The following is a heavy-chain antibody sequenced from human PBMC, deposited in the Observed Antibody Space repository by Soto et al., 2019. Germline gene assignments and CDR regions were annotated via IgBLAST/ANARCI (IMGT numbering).Heavy chain of an antibody. J-gene: IGHJ4*02. Sequence: SETLSLTCAVYGGSFSGYYWSWIRQPPGKGLEWIGEINHSGSTNYNPSLKSRVTISVDTSKNQFSLKLSSVTAADTAVYYCAGEDGYSYDYWGQGNLVTVSS. CDR1: GGSFSGYY. V-gene: IGHV4-34*01. CDR3: AGEDGYSYDY. CDR2: INHSGST. D-gene: IGHD5-18*01.